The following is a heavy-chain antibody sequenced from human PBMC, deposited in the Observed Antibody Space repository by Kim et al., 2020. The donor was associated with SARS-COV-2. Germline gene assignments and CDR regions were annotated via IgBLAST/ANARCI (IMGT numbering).Heavy chain of an antibody. CDR2: INPNSGGT. J-gene: IGHJ6*02. V-gene: IGHV1-2*02. CDR1: GYTFTGYY. Sequence: ASVKVSCKASGYTFTGYYMHWVRQAPGQGLEWMGWINPNSGGTNYAQKFQGRVTMTRDTSISTAYMERSRLRSDDTDVYYCATLYSSSWPRGYYYYYGMDVWGQGTTVTVSS. CDR3: ATLYSSSWPRGYYYYYGMDV. D-gene: IGHD6-13*01.